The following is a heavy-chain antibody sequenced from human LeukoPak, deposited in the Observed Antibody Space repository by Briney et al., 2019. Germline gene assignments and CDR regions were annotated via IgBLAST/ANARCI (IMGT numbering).Heavy chain of an antibody. CDR3: ARDRIVGSTNTFDI. J-gene: IGHJ3*02. CDR1: AYSISTGYY. V-gene: IGHV4-38-2*02. D-gene: IGHD1-26*01. CDR2: IYHSGST. Sequence: SETLSLTCSVSAYSISTGYYWAWIRQPPGKGLEWIGSIYHSGSTYYNPSLKSRVTMSVDTSKNQFSLKLSSVNAADTAMYYCARDRIVGSTNTFDIWGQGTMVTVSS.